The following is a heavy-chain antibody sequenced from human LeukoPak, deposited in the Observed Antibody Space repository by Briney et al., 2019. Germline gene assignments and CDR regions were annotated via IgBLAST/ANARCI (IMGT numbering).Heavy chain of an antibody. CDR3: ARTHCDSRAYYSPAGY. CDR2: INVHTGVA. V-gene: IGHV1-2*02. D-gene: IGHD3-22*01. CDR1: GYTFTGYN. Sequence: GASVKVSCTAAGYTFTGYNTHWVRQAPGQGLEWMGWINVHTGVAHYAQQFHGRVTMTRDTSISTAYMELSRLRSDDTAVFYCARTHCDSRAYYSPAGYWCQGTPVTVSS. J-gene: IGHJ4*02.